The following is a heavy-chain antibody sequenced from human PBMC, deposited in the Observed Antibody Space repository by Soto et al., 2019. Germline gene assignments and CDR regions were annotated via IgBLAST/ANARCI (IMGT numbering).Heavy chain of an antibody. CDR1: GYTFTSYY. Sequence: VASVKVSCKASGYTFTSYYMHWVRQAPGQGLEWMGIINPSGGSTSYAQKFQGRVTMTRDTSTSTVYMELGSLRSEDTAVYYCARDIVVVPAANPGFDPWGQGTLVTVSS. CDR2: INPSGGST. V-gene: IGHV1-46*01. J-gene: IGHJ5*02. CDR3: ARDIVVVPAANPGFDP. D-gene: IGHD2-2*01.